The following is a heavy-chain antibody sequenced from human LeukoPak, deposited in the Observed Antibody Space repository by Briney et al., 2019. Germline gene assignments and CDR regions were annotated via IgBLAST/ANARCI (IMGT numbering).Heavy chain of an antibody. CDR1: GFTFSSYS. D-gene: IGHD7-27*01. Sequence: GGSLRLSCAASGFTFSSYSMNWVRQAPGKGLEWVSSISSSSSYIYYADSVKGRFTISRDDAKNSLYLQMNSLRAEDTAVYYCARDFKLTGDVLWGQGTLVTVSS. CDR2: ISSSSSYI. CDR3: ARDFKLTGDVL. J-gene: IGHJ4*02. V-gene: IGHV3-21*01.